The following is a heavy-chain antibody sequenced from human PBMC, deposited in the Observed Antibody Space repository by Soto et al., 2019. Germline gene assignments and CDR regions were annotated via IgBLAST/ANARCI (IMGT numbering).Heavy chain of an antibody. J-gene: IGHJ2*01. D-gene: IGHD1-26*01. CDR1: GFTFSSYG. V-gene: IGHV3-33*01. CDR3: ARDPHRVGDWYFDL. CDR2: IWYDGSNK. Sequence: QVQLVESGGGVVQPGRSLRLSCAASGFTFSSYGMHWVRQAPGKGLEWVAVIWYDGSNKYYADSVKGRFTISRDNSKNTLYLQMNSLRAEDTAVYYCARDPHRVGDWYFDLWGRGTLVTVSS.